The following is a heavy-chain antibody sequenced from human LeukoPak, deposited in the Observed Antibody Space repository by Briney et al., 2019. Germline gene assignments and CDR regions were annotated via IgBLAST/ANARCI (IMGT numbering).Heavy chain of an antibody. V-gene: IGHV3-23*01. Sequence: GGSLRLSCAASGFTFRSYAMSWVRQVPGEGLEWVATVSGDASQTYDSDSLKGRFTISRNNSKNTVYLRMSSLRAEDTAIYYCAKALDGRGHWYERGADYWGQGTLVAVSS. J-gene: IGHJ4*02. CDR2: VSGDASQT. CDR1: GFTFRSYA. CDR3: AKALDGRGHWYERGADY. D-gene: IGHD2-21*02.